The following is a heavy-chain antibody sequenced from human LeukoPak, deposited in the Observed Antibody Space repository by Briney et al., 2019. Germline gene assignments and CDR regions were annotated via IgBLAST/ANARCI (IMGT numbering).Heavy chain of an antibody. V-gene: IGHV1-2*02. J-gene: IGHJ4*02. CDR1: GYTFTGYY. CDR3: ARDLLTAAGGGY. D-gene: IGHD6-13*01. CDR2: INPNSGGT. Sequence: GASGKVSCKASGYTFTGYYMHWVRQAPGQGLEWMGWINPNSGGTNYAQKFQGRVTMTRDTSISTAYMELSRLRSDDTAVYYCARDLLTAAGGGYWGQGTLVTVSS.